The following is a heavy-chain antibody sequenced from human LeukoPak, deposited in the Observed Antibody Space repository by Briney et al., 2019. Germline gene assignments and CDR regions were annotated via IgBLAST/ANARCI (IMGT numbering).Heavy chain of an antibody. D-gene: IGHD5-24*01. CDR1: GGSISIYY. V-gene: IGHV4-59*01. CDR3: ARSNGYNYRLDDFDI. J-gene: IGHJ3*02. CDR2: IYYSGST. Sequence: PSETLSLTCTVSGGSISIYYWSWIRQPAGKGLEWIGYIYYSGSTIYNPSLKSRVTISVDTSKNQFSLKLSSVTAADTAVYFCARSNGYNYRLDDFDIWGQGTMVTVSS.